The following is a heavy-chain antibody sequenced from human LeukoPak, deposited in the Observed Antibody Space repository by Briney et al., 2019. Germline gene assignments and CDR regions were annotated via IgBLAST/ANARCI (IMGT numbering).Heavy chain of an antibody. J-gene: IGHJ4*02. CDR2: IRSKAFGGTP. D-gene: IGHD4-17*01. V-gene: IGHV3-49*03. CDR3: TRNTVTVHFDY. CDR1: GFTFDDYA. Sequence: RSLRLSCSASGFTFDDYAVSWFRQAPGKGLEWVGFIRSKAFGGTPEYAASVRGRFTISRDDSRSIAYLQMNSLKTEDTAVYYCTRNTVTVHFDYWSQGTLVTVSS.